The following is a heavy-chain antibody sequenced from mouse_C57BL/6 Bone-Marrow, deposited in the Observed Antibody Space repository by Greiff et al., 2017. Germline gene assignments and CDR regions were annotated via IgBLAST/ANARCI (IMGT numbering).Heavy chain of an antibody. CDR3: AILSHYCDY. V-gene: IGHV1-74*01. Sequence: VQLQQPGAELVKPGASVKVSCKASGYTFTSYWMHWVKQRPGHGLEWIGWIHPYDSDTNYNQKFKGKATLTVDKSSSTAYMQLNRLTSEDSAVYYCAILSHYCDYWGQGNTLTVSS. CDR1: GYTFTSYW. CDR2: IHPYDSDT. J-gene: IGHJ2*01.